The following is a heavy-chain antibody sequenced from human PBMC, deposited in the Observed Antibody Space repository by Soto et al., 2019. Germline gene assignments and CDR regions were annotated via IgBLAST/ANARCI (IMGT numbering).Heavy chain of an antibody. CDR3: ARGEGCEYNWVQYYYGMDV. CDR2: INPTGGDT. D-gene: IGHD1-1*01. J-gene: IGHJ6*02. Sequence: QVQLVQSGAEVKKPGASVKVSCKASGYTFTNFYLHWVRQAPGQGLEWVGIINPTGGDTSYAQKFQGRVTMTRDTSTSTVYMELSSLRSEDTAVYYCARGEGCEYNWVQYYYGMDVWGQGTTVTVSS. CDR1: GYTFTNFY. V-gene: IGHV1-46*01.